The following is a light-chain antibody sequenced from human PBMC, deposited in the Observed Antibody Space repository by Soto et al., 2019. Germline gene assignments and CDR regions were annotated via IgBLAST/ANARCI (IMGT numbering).Light chain of an antibody. V-gene: IGKV3-15*01. Sequence: VVMTQSPATLSVSPVERATLSCRASQSVNSNYLAWYQQKPGQAPRLLIYGASTRATGIPARFSGSGSGTDFTLTISSLQSEDFAVYYCQQYNNWPPWTFGQGTKVDIK. CDR2: GAS. J-gene: IGKJ1*01. CDR3: QQYNNWPPWT. CDR1: QSVNSN.